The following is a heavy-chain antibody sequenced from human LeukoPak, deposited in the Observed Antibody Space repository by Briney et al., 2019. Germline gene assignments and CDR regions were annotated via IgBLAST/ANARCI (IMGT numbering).Heavy chain of an antibody. CDR3: ARANYYDTSGYSRGAFDI. CDR2: IFHSGST. J-gene: IGHJ3*02. Sequence: SETLSLTCTVSGGSISNYYWNWIRQPPGKGLEWIGSIFHSGSTYYNPSLKSRVTISVDTSKNQFSLKLSSVTAADTAVYYCARANYYDTSGYSRGAFDIWGQGTMVTVSS. CDR1: GGSISNYY. V-gene: IGHV4-38-2*02. D-gene: IGHD3-22*01.